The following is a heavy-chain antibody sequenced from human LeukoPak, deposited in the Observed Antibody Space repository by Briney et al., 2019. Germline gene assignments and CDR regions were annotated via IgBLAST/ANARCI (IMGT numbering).Heavy chain of an antibody. D-gene: IGHD5/OR15-5a*01. Sequence: SETLSLTCTVSGGSISSYFWSWIRQPPGKGLEWIGYIYYSGNTNYNPSLKSRVTISVDTSKNQFSLKLSSVTAADTAVYYCARVSVQGVAFDFWGQGTMVTVSS. CDR2: IYYSGNT. J-gene: IGHJ3*01. CDR1: GGSISSYF. V-gene: IGHV4-59*08. CDR3: ARVSVQGVAFDF.